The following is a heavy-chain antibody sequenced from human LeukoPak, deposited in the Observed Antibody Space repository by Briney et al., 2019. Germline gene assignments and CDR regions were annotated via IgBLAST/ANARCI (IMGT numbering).Heavy chain of an antibody. Sequence: PGGSLRLSCAASGFTVSSNYMSWVRQAPGKGLEWVSAIGTAGDTYYPGSVKGRFTISRENAKNSLYLQMNSLRAGDTAVYYCARSSIAAAGSDAFDIWGQGTMVTVSS. D-gene: IGHD6-13*01. J-gene: IGHJ3*02. CDR3: ARSSIAAAGSDAFDI. CDR1: GFTVSSNY. V-gene: IGHV3-13*01. CDR2: IGTAGDT.